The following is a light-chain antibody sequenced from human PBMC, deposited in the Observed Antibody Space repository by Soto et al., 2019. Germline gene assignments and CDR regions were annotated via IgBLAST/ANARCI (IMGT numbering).Light chain of an antibody. CDR2: EVS. Sequence: QSVLTQPASVSGSPGQSITTSCTGTSSDVGGYNYVSWYQQHPGKAPKLMIYEVSNRPSGVSNRFSGSKSGNTASLTISGLQAEDEADYYCSSYTSSSILGVFGTGTKVTVL. J-gene: IGLJ1*01. CDR1: SSDVGGYNY. CDR3: SSYTSSSILGV. V-gene: IGLV2-14*01.